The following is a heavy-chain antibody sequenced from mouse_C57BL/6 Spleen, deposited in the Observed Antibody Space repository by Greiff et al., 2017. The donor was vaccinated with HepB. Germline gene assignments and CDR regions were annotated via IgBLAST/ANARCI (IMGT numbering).Heavy chain of an antibody. CDR3: ARHDGSRYYFDY. V-gene: IGHV5-6*01. CDR1: GFTFSSYG. D-gene: IGHD1-1*01. J-gene: IGHJ2*01. Sequence: EVQLVESGGDLVKPGGSLKLSCAASGFTFSSYGMSWVRQTPDKRLEWVATISSGGSYTYYPDSVKGRFTISRDNAKNTLYLQMSSLKSEDTAMYYCARHDGSRYYFDYWGQGTTLTVSS. CDR2: ISSGGSYT.